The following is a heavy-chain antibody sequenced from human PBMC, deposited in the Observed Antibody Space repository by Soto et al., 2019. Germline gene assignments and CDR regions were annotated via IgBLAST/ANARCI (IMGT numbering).Heavy chain of an antibody. CDR1: GGSISSYY. J-gene: IGHJ4*02. V-gene: IGHV4-59*01. CDR3: AREGYSSGWYYFDY. CDR2: IYYSGST. Sequence: SETLSLTCTVSGGSISSYYWSWIRQPPGKGLEWIGYIYYSGSTNYNPSLKSRVTISVDTSKNQFSLKLSSVTAADTAVYYCAREGYSSGWYYFDYWGQGTLVTVS. D-gene: IGHD6-19*01.